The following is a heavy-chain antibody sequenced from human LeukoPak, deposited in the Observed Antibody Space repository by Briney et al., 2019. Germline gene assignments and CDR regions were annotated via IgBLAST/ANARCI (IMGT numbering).Heavy chain of an antibody. CDR2: INHNGST. J-gene: IGHJ4*02. Sequence: SETLSLTCAVYGGSFSGYYWSWIRQPPGKGLEWIGEINHNGSTNYNPSLKSRVTISVDTSKNQFSLKLSSVTAADTAVYYCARGGGNRHVSGSIDYWGQGTLVTVSS. CDR3: ARGGGNRHVSGSIDY. CDR1: GGSFSGYY. V-gene: IGHV4-34*01. D-gene: IGHD4-23*01.